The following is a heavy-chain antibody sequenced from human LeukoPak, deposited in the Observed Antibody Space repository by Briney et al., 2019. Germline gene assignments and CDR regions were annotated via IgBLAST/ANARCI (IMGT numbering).Heavy chain of an antibody. CDR1: GGSISSYY. J-gene: IGHJ4*02. D-gene: IGHD6-6*01. CDR3: ARGYSSSSPFGY. Sequence: PSETLSLTCTVSGGSISSYYWSWIRQPPGKGLEWIGYIYYSGGTNYNPSLKSRVTISVDTSKNQFPLKLSSVTAADTAVYYCARGYSSSSPFGYWGQGTLVTVSS. CDR2: IYYSGGT. V-gene: IGHV4-59*01.